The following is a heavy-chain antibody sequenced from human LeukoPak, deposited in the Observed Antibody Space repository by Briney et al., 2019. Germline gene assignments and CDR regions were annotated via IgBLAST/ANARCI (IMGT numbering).Heavy chain of an antibody. CDR2: IYDGGIT. J-gene: IGHJ4*02. D-gene: IGHD3-10*01. CDR3: ARDRDYSGSGSPDS. V-gene: IGHV3-66*01. CDR1: GFTMSNNY. Sequence: GGTLRLSCAASGFTMSNNYMSWVRQAPGKGPEWVSVIYDGGITYYTDSVKGRFTISRDDSKNTLHLQMNSLRVDDTAVYYCARDRDYSGSGSPDSWGQGTLVTVSS.